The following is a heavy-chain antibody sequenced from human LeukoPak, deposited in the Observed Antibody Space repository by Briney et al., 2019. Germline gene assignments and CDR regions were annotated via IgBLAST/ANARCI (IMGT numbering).Heavy chain of an antibody. Sequence: GGSLRLSCAASGFTFSSYSMNWVRQAPGKGLEWVSSISSSSSYIYYADSVKGRFTIPRDNAKNSLYLQMNSLRAEDTAVYYCARESKGYTLDYWGQGTLVTVSS. CDR1: GFTFSSYS. CDR2: ISSSSSYI. J-gene: IGHJ4*02. V-gene: IGHV3-21*01. D-gene: IGHD2-2*02. CDR3: ARESKGYTLDY.